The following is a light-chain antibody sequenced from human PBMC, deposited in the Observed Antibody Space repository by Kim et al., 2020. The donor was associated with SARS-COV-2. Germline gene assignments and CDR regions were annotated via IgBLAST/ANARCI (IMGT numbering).Light chain of an antibody. Sequence: IQMTQSPSALSASVGDRVTITCRASQSISNWLARYQQKPGKAPRLLIYGASNLESGVPSRFGGSGSGTEFTLTISSLQPDDFATYYCQQYNGCFGQGTKLEI. J-gene: IGKJ2*01. V-gene: IGKV1-5*01. CDR1: QSISNW. CDR3: QQYNGC. CDR2: GAS.